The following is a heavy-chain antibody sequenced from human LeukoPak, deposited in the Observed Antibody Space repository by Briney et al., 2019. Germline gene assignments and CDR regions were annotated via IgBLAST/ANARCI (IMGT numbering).Heavy chain of an antibody. Sequence: GGSLRLSCAASGLTFTNYWMSWVRQAPGKGLEWVANIKRDGSEKYYVDSVKGRFTISRDNAKNSLYLQMNSLRAEDTAVYYCATDYDGLGYWGQGTLVTVSS. CDR1: GLTFTNYW. CDR2: IKRDGSEK. D-gene: IGHD4-23*01. V-gene: IGHV3-7*02. J-gene: IGHJ4*02. CDR3: ATDYDGLGY.